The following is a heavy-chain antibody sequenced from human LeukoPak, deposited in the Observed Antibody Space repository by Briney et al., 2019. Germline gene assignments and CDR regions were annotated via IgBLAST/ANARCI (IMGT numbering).Heavy chain of an antibody. D-gene: IGHD2/OR15-2a*01. CDR3: SKVFYRDAVDY. CDR2: ISGSVGST. J-gene: IGHJ4*02. Sequence: GGSLRLSCAASGFIFSGYAMSWVRQAPGKGLEWVSTISGSVGSTYYADSVKGRFTISRDNSKNTVYLQMNSLRAEDTAVYYCSKVFYRDAVDYWGQGTLVTVSS. CDR1: GFIFSGYA. V-gene: IGHV3-23*01.